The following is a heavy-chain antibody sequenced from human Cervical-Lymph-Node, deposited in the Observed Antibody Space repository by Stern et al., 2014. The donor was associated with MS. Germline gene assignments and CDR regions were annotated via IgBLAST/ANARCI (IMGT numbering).Heavy chain of an antibody. J-gene: IGHJ5*02. D-gene: IGHD4-17*01. V-gene: IGHV3-48*02. CDR1: GFTFSSYS. Sequence: EVQLVESGGGLVQPGGSLRLSCAASGFTFSSYSMNWVRQAPGKGLEWVSYISSSSSTIYYADSVKGRFTISRDNAKNPLYLQMNSLRDEDTAVYYCARDANDYGDYRWFDPWGQGTLVTVSS. CDR3: ARDANDYGDYRWFDP. CDR2: ISSSSSTI.